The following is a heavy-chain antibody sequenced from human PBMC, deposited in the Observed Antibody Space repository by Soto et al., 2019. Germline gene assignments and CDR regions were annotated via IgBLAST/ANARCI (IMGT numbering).Heavy chain of an antibody. J-gene: IGHJ4*02. D-gene: IGHD3-3*01. CDR3: ARDEGFPLY. CDR1: GFTFSSYG. V-gene: IGHV3-33*01. CDR2: IWYDGSNK. Sequence: QVQLVESGGGVVQPGRSLRLSCAASGFTFSSYGMYWVRQAPGKGLEWVAVIWYDGSNKYYEDSVKGRFTISRDNSKNPLSLQMTSLGAEDTAVYYWARDEGFPLYWGRGPLVTVSS.